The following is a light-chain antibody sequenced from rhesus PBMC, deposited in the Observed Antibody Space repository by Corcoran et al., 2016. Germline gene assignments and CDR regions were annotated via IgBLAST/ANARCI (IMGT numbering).Light chain of an antibody. V-gene: IGKV1-22*01. CDR3: LQYSSSPYS. CDR2: KAS. J-gene: IGKJ2*01. CDR1: QSISSW. Sequence: DIQMTQSPSSLSASVGDTVTITCRASQSISSWLDWYQQKPGNAPKLLIYKASSLKSGVPSRFSGSGSGTDFTLTISSLQPEDFATYYCLQYSSSPYSFGQGTKVEIK.